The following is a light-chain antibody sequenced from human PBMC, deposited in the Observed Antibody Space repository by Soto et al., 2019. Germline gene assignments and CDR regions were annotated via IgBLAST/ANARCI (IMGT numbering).Light chain of an antibody. CDR3: QQRYKWPPIT. CDR2: GAS. J-gene: IGKJ5*01. V-gene: IGKV3D-20*02. CDR1: QSVISSY. Sequence: EIVLTQSPGTLSLSPGERATLSCRASQSVISSYLAWYQQKSGQAPRLFIYGASNRATGIPDRFSGSGSGTDFTLTISRLEPEDFAVYYCQQRYKWPPITFGQGTRLEIK.